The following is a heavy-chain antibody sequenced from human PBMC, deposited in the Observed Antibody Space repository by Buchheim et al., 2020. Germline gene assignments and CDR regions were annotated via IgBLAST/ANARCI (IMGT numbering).Heavy chain of an antibody. D-gene: IGHD1/OR15-1a*01. V-gene: IGHV3-72*01. J-gene: IGHJ4*02. CDR2: SRTKVDNYIT. CDR1: GITLSDLX. Sequence: EVHLVESGGGLVQPGGSLRLSCVGSGITLSDLXMDWVRQAQGKGLEYIGRSRTKVDNYITEYAASVKGRXTISSDASKDSFYLQMNSLRVEYTAVYFCTRDCFDWGQRSL. CDR3: TRDCFD.